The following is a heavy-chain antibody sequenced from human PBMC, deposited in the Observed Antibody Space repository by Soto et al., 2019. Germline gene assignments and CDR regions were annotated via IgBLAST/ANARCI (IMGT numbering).Heavy chain of an antibody. CDR2: ISYDGSNK. Sequence: GGSLRLSCAASGFTFSSYGMHWVRQAPGKGLEWVAVISYDGSNKYYADSVEGRFTISRDNSKNTLYLQMNSLRAEDTAVYYCAKDSAYDILTGYPDYWGQGTLVTVSS. CDR3: AKDSAYDILTGYPDY. J-gene: IGHJ4*02. V-gene: IGHV3-30*18. D-gene: IGHD3-9*01. CDR1: GFTFSSYG.